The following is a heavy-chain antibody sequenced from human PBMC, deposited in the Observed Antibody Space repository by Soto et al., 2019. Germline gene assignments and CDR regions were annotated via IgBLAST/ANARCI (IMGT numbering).Heavy chain of an antibody. V-gene: IGHV4-59*01. CDR3: ARDHSSSWHQDYYGMDV. J-gene: IGHJ6*02. D-gene: IGHD6-13*01. CDR2: IYYSGST. Sequence: PSETLSLTCTVSGGSISSYYWSWIRQPPGKGLEWIGYIYYSGSTNYNPSLKSRATISVDTSKNQFSLKLSSVTAADTAVYYCARDHSSSWHQDYYGMDVWGQGTTVTVSS. CDR1: GGSISSYY.